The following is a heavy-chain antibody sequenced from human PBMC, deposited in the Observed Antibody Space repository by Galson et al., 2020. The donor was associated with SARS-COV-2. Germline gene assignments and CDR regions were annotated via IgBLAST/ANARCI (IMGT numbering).Heavy chain of an antibody. D-gene: IGHD6-19*01. J-gene: IGHJ4*02. Sequence: TGGSLRLSCAASGFTFDDYAMHWVRQAQGKGLEWVSCITWNGGRIGYADSVKGRFTITRDNAKNSLYLQMNSLRAEDTALYYCAKDRVRLYSSGWNCLDYWGQGTLVTVSS. CDR3: AKDRVRLYSSGWNCLDY. V-gene: IGHV3-9*01. CDR2: ITWNGGRI. CDR1: GFTFDDYA.